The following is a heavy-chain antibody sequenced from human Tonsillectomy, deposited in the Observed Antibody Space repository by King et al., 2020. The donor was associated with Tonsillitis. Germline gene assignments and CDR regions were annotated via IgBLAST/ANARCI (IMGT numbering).Heavy chain of an antibody. CDR2: TNPDSGGT. V-gene: IGHV1-2*02. CDR1: GYTFTGYY. Sequence: QLVQSGAEVKKPGASVKVSCKASGYTFTGYYIHWVRQAPGQGLEWMGWTNPDSGGTNYAQKFQGRVTMTRDTSLSTAYMELSRLRSDDTAVYYCARDSYYYGSGSYYPNGPRNWFDPWGQGTLVTVSS. D-gene: IGHD3-10*01. CDR3: ARDSYYYGSGSYYPNGPRNWFDP. J-gene: IGHJ5*02.